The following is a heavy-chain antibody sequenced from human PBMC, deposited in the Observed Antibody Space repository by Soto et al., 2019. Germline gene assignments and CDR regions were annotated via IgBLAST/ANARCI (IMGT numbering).Heavy chain of an antibody. CDR3: ARDFGSSYYYGMAV. Sequence: QVQLVQSGAEVKKPGSSVKVSCKASGGTFSSYAISWVRQAPGQGLEWMGGIIPIFGTANYAQKFQGRVTITADESTSTAYMERRSLRSEDTAVYYCARDFGSSYYYGMAVWGRGTTVTVSS. CDR1: GGTFSSYA. CDR2: IIPIFGTA. J-gene: IGHJ6*02. V-gene: IGHV1-69*12. D-gene: IGHD2-15*01.